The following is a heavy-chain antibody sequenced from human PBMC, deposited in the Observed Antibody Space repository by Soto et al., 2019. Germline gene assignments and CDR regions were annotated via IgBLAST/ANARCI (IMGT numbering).Heavy chain of an antibody. CDR3: AKGAPGSGWLSDY. Sequence: PGGSLRLSCAASGFTFSIYAMSWVRQAPGKGLEWVSTIGGSGGGTTYADFVRGRFTVSRDNSRNTLYLQMNSLRAEDTAIYYCAKGAPGSGWLSDYWGRGTLVTVSS. CDR2: IGGSGGGT. CDR1: GFTFSIYA. D-gene: IGHD3-22*01. V-gene: IGHV3-23*01. J-gene: IGHJ4*02.